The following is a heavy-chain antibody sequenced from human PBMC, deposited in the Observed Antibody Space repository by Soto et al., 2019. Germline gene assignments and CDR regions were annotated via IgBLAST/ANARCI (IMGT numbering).Heavy chain of an antibody. Sequence: GESLKISCKGSGYSFASYWIGWVRQVPGKGLEWMGIIYPDDSDTTYSSSFQGQVTISADKSINTAYLQWSSLKASDTAIYYCARQGLGQWLGTYYYYYGMVVWGQGTTVTVSS. V-gene: IGHV5-51*01. CDR2: IYPDDSDT. J-gene: IGHJ6*02. D-gene: IGHD6-19*01. CDR1: GYSFASYW. CDR3: ARQGLGQWLGTYYYYYGMVV.